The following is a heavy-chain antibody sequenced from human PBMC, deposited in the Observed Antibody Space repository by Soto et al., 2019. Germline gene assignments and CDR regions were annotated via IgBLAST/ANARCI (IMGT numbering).Heavy chain of an antibody. CDR3: AREKAEYYYGSGSYSGGSMDG. CDR2: IYYSGST. CDR1: GGSLSSGDYY. V-gene: IGHV4-30-4*01. Sequence: SATLSLTCPVSGGSLSSGDYYWSRIRQPPGKGLEWIGYIYYSGSTYYNPSLKSRVTISVDTSKNQFSLKLSSVTAADTAVYYCAREKAEYYYGSGSYSGGSMDGWGQGTTVTFS. J-gene: IGHJ6*02. D-gene: IGHD3-10*01.